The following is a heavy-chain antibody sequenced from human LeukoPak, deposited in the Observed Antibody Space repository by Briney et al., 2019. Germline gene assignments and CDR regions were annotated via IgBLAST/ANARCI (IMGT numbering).Heavy chain of an antibody. CDR3: ATLAPSIVGAANWFDP. V-gene: IGHV4-34*08. J-gene: IGHJ5*02. CDR2: INHSGST. CDR1: GFTLSNAW. D-gene: IGHD1-26*01. Sequence: GSLRLSCAASGFTLSNAWMNWVRQPPGKGLEWIGEINHSGSTNYNPSLKSRVTMSVDTSKNQFSLKLSSVTAADTAVYYCATLAPSIVGAANWFDPWGQGTLVTVSS.